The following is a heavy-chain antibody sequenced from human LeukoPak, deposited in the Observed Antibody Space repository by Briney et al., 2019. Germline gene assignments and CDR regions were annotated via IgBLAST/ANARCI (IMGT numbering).Heavy chain of an antibody. CDR2: ISGSGGST. Sequence: GGSLRLSCAASGFTFSGYAMSWVRQAPGKGLEWVSGISGSGGSTYYSDSVKGRFTISRDNSKNTLFLQMNSLRAEDAAIYYCAISFVVVPTTPPRWFDCWGQGTLITVSS. CDR1: GFTFSGYA. V-gene: IGHV3-23*01. D-gene: IGHD2-2*01. J-gene: IGHJ4*02. CDR3: AISFVVVPTTPPRWFDC.